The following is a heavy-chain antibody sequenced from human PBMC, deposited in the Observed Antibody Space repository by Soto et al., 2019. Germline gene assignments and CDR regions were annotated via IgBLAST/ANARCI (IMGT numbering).Heavy chain of an antibody. J-gene: IGHJ6*02. CDR2: ISSSGSFT. V-gene: IGHV3-11*06. Sequence: QVQLVESGGGLVRPGGPLRLPCAASGFTFSDHYMSWIRQAPGKGLEWISYISSSGSFTNYADSVKGRFTISRDNGKKSLYLQMNNLTAEDTALYYCARGRLTYYYYGLDVWGQGTTVTVS. CDR3: ARGRLTYYYYGLDV. D-gene: IGHD3-10*01. CDR1: GFTFSDHY.